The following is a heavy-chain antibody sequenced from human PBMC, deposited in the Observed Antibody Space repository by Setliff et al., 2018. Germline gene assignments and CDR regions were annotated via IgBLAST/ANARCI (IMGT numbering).Heavy chain of an antibody. J-gene: IGHJ4*02. CDR3: ARDRTYYGSGTYTRWFDY. V-gene: IGHV4-61*09. D-gene: IGHD3-10*01. Sequence: PSETLSLTCTVSGSSIGGDTYYWTWIRQPAGKGLKWIGHLYTTWSTIYNPSRKSRLTISLDTSKNPFSLNMNSVTAADTAVYYCARDRTYYGSGTYTRWFDYWGQGTLVTVSS. CDR2: LYTTWST. CDR1: GSSIGGDTYY.